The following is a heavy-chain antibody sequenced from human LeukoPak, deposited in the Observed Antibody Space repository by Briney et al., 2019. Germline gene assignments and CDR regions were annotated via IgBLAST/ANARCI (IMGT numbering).Heavy chain of an antibody. V-gene: IGHV3-21*01. J-gene: IGHJ4*02. CDR3: ARGGQYGDYGLH. CDR1: GFTFSSYS. CDR2: FSNSGHYI. D-gene: IGHD4-17*01. Sequence: PGGSLRLSCAASGFTFSSYSMNWVRQAPGKGLEWVSSFSNSGHYIYYADSVKGRFTISRDSAKNSLYLQMNSLRAEDTAVYYCARGGQYGDYGLHWGQGTLVTVSS.